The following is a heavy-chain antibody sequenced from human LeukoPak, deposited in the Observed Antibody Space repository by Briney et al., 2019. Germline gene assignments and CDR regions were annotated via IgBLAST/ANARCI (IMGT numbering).Heavy chain of an antibody. D-gene: IGHD3-3*01. V-gene: IGHV3-13*01. Sequence: GGSLRLSCAASGFTFSSYDMHWVRQATGKGLEWVSAIGTAGDTYYPGSVKGRFTISRENAKNSLYLQMNSLRAGDTAVYYCARGISGWYYYYGMDVWGQGTTVTVSS. J-gene: IGHJ6*02. CDR3: ARGISGWYYYYGMDV. CDR2: IGTAGDT. CDR1: GFTFSSYD.